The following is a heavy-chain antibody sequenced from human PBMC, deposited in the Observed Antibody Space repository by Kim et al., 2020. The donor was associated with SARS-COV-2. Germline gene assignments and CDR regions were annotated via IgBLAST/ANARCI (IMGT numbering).Heavy chain of an antibody. CDR1: GGSISSSSYY. CDR2: IYYSGST. J-gene: IGHJ5*02. Sequence: SETLSLTCTVSGGSISSSSYYWGWIRQPPGKGLEWIGSIYYSGSTYYNPSLKSRVTISVDTSKNQFSLKLSSVTAADTAVYYCAREGWVTMVRGVRDNWFDPWGQGTLVTVSS. V-gene: IGHV4-39*07. D-gene: IGHD3-10*01. CDR3: AREGWVTMVRGVRDNWFDP.